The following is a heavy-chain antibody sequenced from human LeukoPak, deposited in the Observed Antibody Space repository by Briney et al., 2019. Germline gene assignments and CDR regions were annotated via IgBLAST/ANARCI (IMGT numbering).Heavy chain of an antibody. D-gene: IGHD3-10*01. CDR3: AKDIRSGRLLWFGELSRGAFDI. Sequence: SETLSLTCAVYGGSFSGYYWSWIRQPPGKGLEWIGEINHSGSTNYNPSLKSRVTISVDTSKNQFSLKLSSVTAEDTAVYYCAKDIRSGRLLWFGELSRGAFDIWGQGTMVTVSS. CDR2: INHSGST. V-gene: IGHV4-34*01. CDR1: GGSFSGYY. J-gene: IGHJ3*02.